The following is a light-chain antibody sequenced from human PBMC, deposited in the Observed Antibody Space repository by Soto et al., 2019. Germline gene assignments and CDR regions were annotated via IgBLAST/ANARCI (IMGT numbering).Light chain of an antibody. CDR2: GAS. J-gene: IGKJ1*01. CDR3: QQYNDWPRT. Sequence: EIVMTQSPATLSVSPGERATLSCRASQSVGTYLAWYQQKPGQAPRLLIYGASTRAAGISPRFSGGGSGTEFTLTFSSLQSEDFEVYYCQQYNDWPRTFGQGTKVGIK. V-gene: IGKV3-15*01. CDR1: QSVGTY.